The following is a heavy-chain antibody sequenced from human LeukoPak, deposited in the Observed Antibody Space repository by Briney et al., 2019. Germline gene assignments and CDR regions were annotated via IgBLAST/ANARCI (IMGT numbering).Heavy chain of an antibody. V-gene: IGHV1-18*01. Sequence: GASVNVSCKASGYTFTIYGISWVRQAPGQGLERMGWISAYNGNTNYAQKLQGRVTMTTDTSTSTAYMELRSLRSDDTAVYYCARDYYDSSGYYADDAFDIWGQGTMVTVSS. D-gene: IGHD3-22*01. CDR3: ARDYYDSSGYYADDAFDI. CDR1: GYTFTIYG. CDR2: ISAYNGNT. J-gene: IGHJ3*02.